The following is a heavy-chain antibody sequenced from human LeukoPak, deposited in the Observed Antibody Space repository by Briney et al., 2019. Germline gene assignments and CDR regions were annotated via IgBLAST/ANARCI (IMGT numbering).Heavy chain of an antibody. V-gene: IGHV3-21*01. Sequence: GGSLRLSCAASGFTFSTDSMNWVRQAPGKGLEWVASITSTSSFIFYAASLKGRFTISRDNAKNSLYLQMNSLRAEDTAVYYCTRAVVTASSAKRYMDVWGKGTTVTVSS. J-gene: IGHJ6*03. D-gene: IGHD2-21*02. CDR2: ITSTSSFI. CDR3: TRAVVTASSAKRYMDV. CDR1: GFTFSTDS.